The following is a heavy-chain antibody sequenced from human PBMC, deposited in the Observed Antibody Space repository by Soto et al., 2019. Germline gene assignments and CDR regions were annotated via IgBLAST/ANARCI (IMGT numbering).Heavy chain of an antibody. CDR1: GGSISSYY. CDR2: IYYSGST. V-gene: IGHV4-59*08. J-gene: IGHJ3*02. Sequence: QVQLQESGPGLVKPSETLSLTCTVSGGSISSYYWSWIRQPPGKGLEWIGYIYYSGSTNYNPSLKTRVTISVHTSKYQFPLKLSSVTAADTAVYYCARRYGSFFDIWGQGTMVTVYS. CDR3: ARRYGSFFDI. D-gene: IGHD3-10*01.